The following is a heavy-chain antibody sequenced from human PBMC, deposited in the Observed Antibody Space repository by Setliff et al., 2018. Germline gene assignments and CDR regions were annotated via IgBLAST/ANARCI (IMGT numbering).Heavy chain of an antibody. CDR3: ARGVYSYGYVGYYYYMDV. CDR1: GGSISSYY. Sequence: SETLSLTCTVSGGSISSYYWSWIRQPPGKGLEWIGYIYYSGSTNYNPSLKSRVTISVDTSKNQFSLKLSSVTAADTAVYYCARGVYSYGYVGYYYYMDVWGKGTTVTVSS. CDR2: IYYSGST. J-gene: IGHJ6*03. D-gene: IGHD5-18*01. V-gene: IGHV4-59*01.